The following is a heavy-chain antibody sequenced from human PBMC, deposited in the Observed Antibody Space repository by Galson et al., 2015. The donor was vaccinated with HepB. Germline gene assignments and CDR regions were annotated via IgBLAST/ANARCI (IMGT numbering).Heavy chain of an antibody. D-gene: IGHD4-23*01. CDR3: ASPATVVTPGEVYYYYGMDV. Sequence: SVKVSCKASGYTFTSYYMHWVRQAPGQGLEWMGIINPSGGSTSYAQKFQGRVTMTRDTSTSTVYMELSSLRSEDTAVYYCASPATVVTPGEVYYYYGMDVWGQGTTVTVSS. CDR1: GYTFTSYY. V-gene: IGHV1-46*03. J-gene: IGHJ6*02. CDR2: INPSGGST.